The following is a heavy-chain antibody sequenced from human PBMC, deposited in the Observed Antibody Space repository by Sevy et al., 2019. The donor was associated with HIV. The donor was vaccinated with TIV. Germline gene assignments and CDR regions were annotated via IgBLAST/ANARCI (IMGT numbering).Heavy chain of an antibody. J-gene: IGHJ4*02. CDR3: ARDGGYSNIWYPGY. CDR1: GFSFSTHA. V-gene: IGHV3-30*03. CDR2: ISFDGSDK. Sequence: GGSLRLSCAASGFSFSTHAMHWVRQAPGKGLEWVAVISFDGSDKYYTDSVKGRFTISRDDSKNTLLLQVSSLRAEDTAVYYCARDGGYSNIWYPGYWGQGTLVTVSS. D-gene: IGHD5-18*01.